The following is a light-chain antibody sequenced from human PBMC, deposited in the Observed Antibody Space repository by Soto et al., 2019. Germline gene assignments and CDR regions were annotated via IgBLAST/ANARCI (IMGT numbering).Light chain of an antibody. CDR1: ESVSTN. Sequence: EVVMTQSPASLSVSPGERATLSCRASESVSTNLAWYQQKPGQPPRLLIYAASTRATGVPARFSGSGSGTEFTLTISSLQSEDFAVYYCQQYDIATGVGGGTKVEIK. J-gene: IGKJ4*01. CDR2: AAS. CDR3: QQYDIATG. V-gene: IGKV3-15*01.